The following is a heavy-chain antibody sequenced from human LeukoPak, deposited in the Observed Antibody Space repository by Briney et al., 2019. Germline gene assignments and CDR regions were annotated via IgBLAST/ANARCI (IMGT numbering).Heavy chain of an antibody. D-gene: IGHD2-2*01. V-gene: IGHV4-39*01. Sequence: SETLSLTCNVSGAFISSSNYYWAWIRQPPGKGLEWFGNIYSSGSTQSTPSLKSRVTISADMSKNQFFLKLTSATAADTAVYYCTRQLGYCSSTSCYADKVDYWGQGTLVTVSS. J-gene: IGHJ4*02. CDR1: GAFISSSNYY. CDR3: TRQLGYCSSTSCYADKVDY. CDR2: IYSSGST.